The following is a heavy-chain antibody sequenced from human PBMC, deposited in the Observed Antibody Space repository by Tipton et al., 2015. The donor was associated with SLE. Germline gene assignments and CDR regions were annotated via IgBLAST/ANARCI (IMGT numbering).Heavy chain of an antibody. CDR2: IYHSGST. J-gene: IGHJ2*01. Sequence: TLSLTCAVSGYSISSGYYWGWIRQPPGKGLEWIGSIYHSGSTYYNPSLKSRVTISVDTSKNQFSLKPGSVTAADTAVYYCASAVVVNNDWYFDLWGRGTLVTVSS. CDR1: GYSISSGYY. D-gene: IGHD3-22*01. V-gene: IGHV4-38-2*01. CDR3: ASAVVVNNDWYFDL.